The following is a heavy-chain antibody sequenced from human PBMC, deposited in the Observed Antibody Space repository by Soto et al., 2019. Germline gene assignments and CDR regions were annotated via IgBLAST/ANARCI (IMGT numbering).Heavy chain of an antibody. CDR3: AADTTYYYYYMDV. D-gene: IGHD1-1*01. V-gene: IGHV3-53*04. CDR2: IYSGGST. Sequence: GGSLRLSCAASGFTVSSNYMSWVRQAPGKGLEWVSVIYSGGSTYYADSVKGRFTISRHNSKNTLYLQMNSLRAEDTAVYYCAADTTYYYYYMDVWGKGTTVTVSS. J-gene: IGHJ6*03. CDR1: GFTVSSNY.